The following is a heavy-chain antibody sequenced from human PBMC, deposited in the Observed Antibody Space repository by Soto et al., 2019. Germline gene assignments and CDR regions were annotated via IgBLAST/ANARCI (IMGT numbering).Heavy chain of an antibody. V-gene: IGHV1-69*13. CDR2: IIPIFGTA. CDR1: GGTFSSYA. J-gene: IGHJ6*02. Sequence: ASVKVSCKASGGTFSSYAISWVRQAPGQGLEWMGGIIPIFGTANYAQKFQGRVTITADESTSTAYMELSSLRSEDTAVYYCARGLAAVYSGYYYYGMDVWGQGTTVTVSS. CDR3: ARGLAAVYSGYYYYGMDV. D-gene: IGHD6-13*01.